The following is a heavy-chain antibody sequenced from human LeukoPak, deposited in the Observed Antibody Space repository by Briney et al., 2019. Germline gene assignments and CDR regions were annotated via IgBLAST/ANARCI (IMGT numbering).Heavy chain of an antibody. CDR3: ARVPPNNRPTNYYYYYYGMDV. D-gene: IGHD2-8*01. CDR1: GGSFSGYY. J-gene: IGHJ6*02. CDR2: INHSGST. V-gene: IGHV4-34*01. Sequence: PSETLSLTCAVYGGSFSGYYWSWIRQPPGKGLEWIGEINHSGSTNYNPSLKSRVTISVDTSKNQFSLKLSSVTAADTAVYYCARVPPNNRPTNYYYYYYGMDVWGQGTTVTVSS.